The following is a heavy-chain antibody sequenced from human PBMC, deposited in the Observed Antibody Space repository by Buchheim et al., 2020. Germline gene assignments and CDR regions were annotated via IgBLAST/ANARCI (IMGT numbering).Heavy chain of an antibody. J-gene: IGHJ4*02. CDR3: AKVWGSSSWYAPFDY. D-gene: IGHD6-13*01. CDR2: IWYDGSNK. Sequence: QVQLVESGGGVVQPGRSLRLSCAASGFTFSSYGMHWVRQAPGKGLEWVAVIWYDGSNKYYADSVKGRFTISRDNSKNTLYLQMNSLRAEDTAVYYCAKVWGSSSWYAPFDYWGQGTL. V-gene: IGHV3-33*06. CDR1: GFTFSSYG.